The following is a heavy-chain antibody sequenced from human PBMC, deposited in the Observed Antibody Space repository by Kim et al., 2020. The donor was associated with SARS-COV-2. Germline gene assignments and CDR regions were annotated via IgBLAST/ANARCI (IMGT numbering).Heavy chain of an antibody. CDR3: VRDKPQIGYGFDY. CDR1: GFTFGDYW. CDR2: TDGSGTNT. D-gene: IGHD3-22*01. Sequence: GGSLRLSCAASGFTFGDYWMHWVRQVPGKGLVWVSRTDGSGTNTGYADSVEGRFTISRDNPKNTLHLQMNTLRVDDTAIDYCVRDKPQIGYGFDYGGQG. V-gene: IGHV3-74*01. J-gene: IGHJ4*02.